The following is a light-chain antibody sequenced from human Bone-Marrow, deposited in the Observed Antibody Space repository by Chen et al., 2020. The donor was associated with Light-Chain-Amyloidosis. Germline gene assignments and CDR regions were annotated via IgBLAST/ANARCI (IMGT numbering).Light chain of an antibody. J-gene: IGLJ3*02. V-gene: IGLV3-21*02. CDR2: DDS. CDR1: NIGSTS. Sequence: SYVLTQPSSVSVAPGQTATIACVGNNIGSTSVHWYQQTPGQAPLLAVYDDSDRPSGIPERLSGSNSWNTATLTISRVEAGDEADYYCQVWDRSSDRPVFGGGTKLTVL. CDR3: QVWDRSSDRPV.